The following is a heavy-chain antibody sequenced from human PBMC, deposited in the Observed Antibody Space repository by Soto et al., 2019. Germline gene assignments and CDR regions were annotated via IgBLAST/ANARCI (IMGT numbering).Heavy chain of an antibody. D-gene: IGHD2-15*01. CDR2: IYHSGNT. CDR1: GGSIRNVY. V-gene: IGHV4-59*01. Sequence: PSETLSLTCTVSGGSIRNVYWSWIRQPPVKGLEWIGFIYHSGNTKYNPSLKSRVTISIDTSNNQFSLCLKSVTAADTAVYFCARAHAPTLPFDFWGQGTLVTVSS. CDR3: ARAHAPTLPFDF. J-gene: IGHJ4*02.